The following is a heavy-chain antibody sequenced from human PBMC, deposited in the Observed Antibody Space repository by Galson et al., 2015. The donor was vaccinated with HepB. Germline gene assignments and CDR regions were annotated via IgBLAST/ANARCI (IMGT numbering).Heavy chain of an antibody. V-gene: IGHV1-2*02. D-gene: IGHD6-19*01. J-gene: IGHJ4*02. Sequence: SVKVSCKASEYIFTDHYMHWLRQAPGQGLEWMGWINPNTGATNSAQKFQDRVTMSRDTSISTAYMELTRLRSDDTAVYYCARSLGQVDGWWPNDYWGQGTLVTVSS. CDR3: ARSLGQVDGWWPNDY. CDR1: EYIFTDHY. CDR2: INPNTGAT.